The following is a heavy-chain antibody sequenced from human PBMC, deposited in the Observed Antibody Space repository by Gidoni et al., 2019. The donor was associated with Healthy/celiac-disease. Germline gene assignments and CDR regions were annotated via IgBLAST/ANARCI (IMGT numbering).Heavy chain of an antibody. Sequence: QVQRVQSGAEVKKPGASVTVSCKASGYTVTGYYMHWVRQAPGQGLEWMGWINPNSGGTNYAQKFQGRVTMTRDTSISTAYMELSRLRSDDTAVYYCARGVTSGSYHDGAFDIWGQGTMVTVSS. J-gene: IGHJ3*02. CDR2: INPNSGGT. CDR1: GYTVTGYY. V-gene: IGHV1-2*02. D-gene: IGHD1-26*01. CDR3: ARGVTSGSYHDGAFDI.